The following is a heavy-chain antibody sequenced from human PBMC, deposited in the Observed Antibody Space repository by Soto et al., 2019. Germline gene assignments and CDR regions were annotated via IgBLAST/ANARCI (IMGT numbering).Heavy chain of an antibody. CDR3: ARLPAPYYDSTGYHSKYFYAMDV. D-gene: IGHD3-22*01. V-gene: IGHV3-21*01. CDR2: ISTSGSYI. J-gene: IGHJ6*02. Sequence: GGSLRLSCAASGFIFSSYSMNWVRQAPGKGLEWVSCISTSGSYIYYADSVKGRFTISRDYAKNSLYLQMNSLRAEDTAVYYCARLPAPYYDSTGYHSKYFYAMDVWGQGTTVTVSS. CDR1: GFIFSSYS.